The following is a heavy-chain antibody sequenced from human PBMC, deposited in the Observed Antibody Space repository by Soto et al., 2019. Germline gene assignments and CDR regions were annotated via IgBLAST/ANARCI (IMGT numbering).Heavy chain of an antibody. D-gene: IGHD3-10*01. Sequence: QVQLVESGGGVVQPGRSLRLSCAASRFTFSSYAMHWVRQAPGKGLEWGAVISYDGSNKYYADSVKGRFTISRDNSKNTLYLQMNSLRAEDTAAYYCARDQGALIWFGELLDYWGQGTLVTVSS. CDR1: RFTFSSYA. CDR2: ISYDGSNK. J-gene: IGHJ4*02. V-gene: IGHV3-30-3*01. CDR3: ARDQGALIWFGELLDY.